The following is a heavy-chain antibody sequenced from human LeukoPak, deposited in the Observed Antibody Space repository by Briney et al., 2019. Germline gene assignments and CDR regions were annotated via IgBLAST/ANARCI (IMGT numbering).Heavy chain of an antibody. CDR1: GGTFSSYA. CDR3: ARCRYYYDSSGYYYPDY. V-gene: IGHV1-69*01. CDR2: IIPIFGTA. Sequence: SVKVSCKASGGTFSSYAINWVRQAPGQGLEWMGGIIPIFGTANYAQKFQGRVTITADESTSTAYMELSSLRPEDTAVYYCARCRYYYDSSGYYYPDYWGQGTLVTVSS. D-gene: IGHD3-22*01. J-gene: IGHJ4*02.